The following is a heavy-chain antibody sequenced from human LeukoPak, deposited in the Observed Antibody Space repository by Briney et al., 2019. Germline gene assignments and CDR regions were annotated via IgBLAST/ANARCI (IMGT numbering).Heavy chain of an antibody. D-gene: IGHD3-22*01. CDR2: ISWDGGST. CDR1: GFTFDDYT. CDR3: AKDMGYSGAFDY. Sequence: GGSLRLPCAASGFTFDDYTMHWVRQAPGKGLEWVSLISWDGGSTYYADSVKGRFTISRDNSKNSLYLQMNSLRTEDTALYYCAKDMGYSGAFDYWGQGTLVTVSS. V-gene: IGHV3-43*01. J-gene: IGHJ4*02.